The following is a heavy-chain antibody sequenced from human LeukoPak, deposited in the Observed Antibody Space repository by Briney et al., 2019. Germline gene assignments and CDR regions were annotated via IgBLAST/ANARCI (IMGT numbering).Heavy chain of an antibody. CDR3: ARRLSWFTADYFDY. CDR2: IYYSGST. J-gene: IGHJ4*02. D-gene: IGHD6-13*01. Sequence: SETLSLTCTVSGGSISSSSYYWGWIRQPPGKGLEWIGSIYYSGSTYYNPSLKSRVTISVDTSKNQFSLKLSSVTAADTAVYYCARRLSWFTADYFDYWGQGTLVTVSS. V-gene: IGHV4-39*01. CDR1: GGSISSSSYY.